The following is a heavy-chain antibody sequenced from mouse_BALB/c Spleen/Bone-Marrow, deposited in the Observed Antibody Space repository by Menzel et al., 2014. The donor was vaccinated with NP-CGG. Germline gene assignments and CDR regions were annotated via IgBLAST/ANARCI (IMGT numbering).Heavy chain of an antibody. CDR1: GFTFSNYW. Sequence: EVRVVESGGGLVQPGGSMKLSCVASGFTFSNYWMNWVRQSPEKGLEWVAEIRLKSNNYATHYAESVTGRFTISRDDSKSSVYLQMNNLRAEDTGIYYCTRSLRLFDYWGQGTTLTVSS. J-gene: IGHJ2*01. CDR3: TRSLRLFDY. CDR2: IRLKSNNYAT. V-gene: IGHV6-6*02. D-gene: IGHD1-1*01.